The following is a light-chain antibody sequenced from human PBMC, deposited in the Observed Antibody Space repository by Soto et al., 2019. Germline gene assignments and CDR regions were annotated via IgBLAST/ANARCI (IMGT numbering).Light chain of an antibody. V-gene: IGKV1-12*01. CDR3: QQANSFPYT. J-gene: IGKJ2*01. Sequence: DIQMTQSPSSVSASVGDRVTITCRASPGISSWLAWYQQKPGKAPKLLIYAASSLQSGVPSRFSGSGSGTDFTLTSSSLQPEDFATYYCQQANSFPYTVGQGTKLEIK. CDR2: AAS. CDR1: PGISSW.